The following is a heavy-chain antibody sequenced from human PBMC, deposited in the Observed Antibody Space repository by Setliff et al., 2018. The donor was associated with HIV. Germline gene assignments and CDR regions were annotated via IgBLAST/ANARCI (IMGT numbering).Heavy chain of an antibody. Sequence: SVKVSCKASGGTFSVYAVNWVRQAPGQGLEWMGRIISILGTPNYSHKFQGRVTITADKSTTTTYRELSSLRSDDTAIYYCARDFHVLGYCSADSCPYDASDVWGQGTMVTVSS. CDR3: ARDFHVLGYCSADSCPYDASDV. V-gene: IGHV1-69*04. CDR1: GGTFSVYA. CDR2: IISILGTP. J-gene: IGHJ3*01. D-gene: IGHD2-15*01.